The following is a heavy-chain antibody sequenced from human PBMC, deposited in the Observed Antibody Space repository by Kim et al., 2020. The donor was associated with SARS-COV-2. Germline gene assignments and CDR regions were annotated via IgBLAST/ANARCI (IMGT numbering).Heavy chain of an antibody. CDR2: ISYDGSNK. CDR1: GFTFSSYG. V-gene: IGHV3-30*18. Sequence: GGSLRLSCAASGFTFSSYGMHWVRQAPSKGLEWVAVISYDGSNKYYADSVKGRFTISRDNSKNTLYLQMNSLRAEDTAVYYCAKEFGMTAAAGYYYYYGMDVWGQGTTVTVSS. D-gene: IGHD6-13*01. J-gene: IGHJ6*02. CDR3: AKEFGMTAAAGYYYYYGMDV.